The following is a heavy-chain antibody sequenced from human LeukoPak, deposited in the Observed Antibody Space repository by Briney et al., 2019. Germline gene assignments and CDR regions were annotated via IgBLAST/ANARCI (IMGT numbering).Heavy chain of an antibody. CDR1: GDSISSYY. V-gene: IGHV4-59*01. Sequence: PSETLSLTCTVSGDSISSYYWSWIRQPPGKGLEWIGYIGDNGNTNYNPSLKSRVTISVDTSKNQFSLKLTSLTAADTAVYYCARERPHTYGYGDFDFWGQGALVTVSS. CDR2: IGDNGNT. J-gene: IGHJ4*02. CDR3: ARERPHTYGYGDFDF. D-gene: IGHD5-18*01.